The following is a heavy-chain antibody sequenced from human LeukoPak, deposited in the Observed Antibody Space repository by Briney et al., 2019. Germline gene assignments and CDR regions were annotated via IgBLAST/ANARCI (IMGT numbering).Heavy chain of an antibody. CDR2: IRYDGGNK. Sequence: GGSLRLSCAASGFTFSSYGMHWVRQAPGKGLEWVAFIRYDGGNKYYADSVKGRFTISRDNSKNTLYLQMNSLRAEDTAVYYCAKEGLLHCSSTSCHSDYWGQGTLVTVSS. J-gene: IGHJ4*02. CDR1: GFTFSSYG. CDR3: AKEGLLHCSSTSCHSDY. D-gene: IGHD2-2*01. V-gene: IGHV3-30*02.